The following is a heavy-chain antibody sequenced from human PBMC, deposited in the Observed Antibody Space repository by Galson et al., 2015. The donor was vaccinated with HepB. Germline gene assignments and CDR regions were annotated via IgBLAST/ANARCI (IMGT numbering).Heavy chain of an antibody. Sequence: SEPLSLTCAVYGGSFSGSYWSWIRQPPGKGLEWIGEINHSGSTNYNPSLKSRVTISVDTSKNQFSLKLSSVTAADTAVYYCARGHSSSSRRDYWGQGTLVTVSS. CDR1: GGSFSGSY. D-gene: IGHD6-6*01. V-gene: IGHV4-34*01. J-gene: IGHJ4*02. CDR2: INHSGST. CDR3: ARGHSSSSRRDY.